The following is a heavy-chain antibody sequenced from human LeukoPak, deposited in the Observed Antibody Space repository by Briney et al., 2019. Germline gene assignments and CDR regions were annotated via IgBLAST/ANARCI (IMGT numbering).Heavy chain of an antibody. CDR3: AREREYSSSSTGDAFDI. D-gene: IGHD6-13*01. Sequence: SETLSLTCAVSGGSISGSNWWSWVRQPPGKGLEWIGEIYHSGSTNYNPSLKSRVTVSVDKSKNQFSLKLSSVTAADTAVYYCAREREYSSSSTGDAFDIWGQGTMVTVSS. CDR2: IYHSGST. V-gene: IGHV4-4*02. CDR1: GGSISGSNW. J-gene: IGHJ3*02.